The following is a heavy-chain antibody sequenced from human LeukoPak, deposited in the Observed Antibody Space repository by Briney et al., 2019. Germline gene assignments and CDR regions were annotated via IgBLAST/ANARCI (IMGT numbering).Heavy chain of an antibody. Sequence: GGSLRLSCAASGFTFSSYAMSWVRQAPGKGLEWVSAISGSGGSTYYADSVKGRFAISRDNSKNTLYLQMNSLRAEDTAVYYCAKDWRESGSYYALYFDYWGQGTLVTVSS. V-gene: IGHV3-23*01. CDR3: AKDWRESGSYYALYFDY. CDR2: ISGSGGST. CDR1: GFTFSSYA. D-gene: IGHD1-26*01. J-gene: IGHJ4*02.